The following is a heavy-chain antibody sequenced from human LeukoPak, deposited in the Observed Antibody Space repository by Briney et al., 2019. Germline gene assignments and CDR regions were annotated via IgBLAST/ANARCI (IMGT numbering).Heavy chain of an antibody. J-gene: IGHJ4*02. CDR2: IYYSGST. V-gene: IGHV4-59*01. D-gene: IGHD5-18*01. Sequence: PPETLSLSCTVSGDSIRSDYRSWIRQPPGKGLGWSGYIYYSGSTNYNPSPKSRVTISVDTSKNQFSVKLSSVTAADTAVYYCARGSFSGIHLFPFDYWGEGTLVTVSS. CDR1: GDSIRSDY. CDR3: ARGSFSGIHLFPFDY.